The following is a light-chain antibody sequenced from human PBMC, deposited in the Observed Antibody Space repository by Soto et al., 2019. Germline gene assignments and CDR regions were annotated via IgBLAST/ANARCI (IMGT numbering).Light chain of an antibody. V-gene: IGKV3-15*01. CDR1: QSVSSY. CDR3: QQYNNWPPT. Sequence: EIVCTQSPATLSFSPGERATLSGRASQSVSSYLAWYQQKPGQAPRLLIYDASTRATGIPARFSGSGSGTEFTLTISSLQSEDFAVYYCQQYNNWPPTCGQGTKVDIK. CDR2: DAS. J-gene: IGKJ1*01.